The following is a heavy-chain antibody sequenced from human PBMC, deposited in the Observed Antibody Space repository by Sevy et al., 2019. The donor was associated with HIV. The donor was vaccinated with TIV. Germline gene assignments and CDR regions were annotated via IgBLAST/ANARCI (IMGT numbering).Heavy chain of an antibody. D-gene: IGHD4-17*01. CDR3: ARDRTPVTTYFDY. CDR1: GFTFDDYG. CDR2: INWSGAST. Sequence: GGSLRLSCAVSGFTFDDYGMSWVRQAPGKGLEWVSCINWSGASTDYADSVKGRFTISRDNAKNSLYLQMNSLRAEDTAFYYCARDRTPVTTYFDYWGQGTLVTVSS. J-gene: IGHJ4*02. V-gene: IGHV3-20*04.